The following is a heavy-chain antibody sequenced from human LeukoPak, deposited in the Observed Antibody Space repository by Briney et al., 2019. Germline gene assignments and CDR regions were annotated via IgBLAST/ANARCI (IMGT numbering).Heavy chain of an antibody. Sequence: RPGGSLRLSCAASGFTFSSYGMSWVRQAPGKGLEWVSAISGSGGSTYYADSVKGRFTISRDDSKNTLSLQMNSLRVEDTAVYHCARDLAWGAFDYWGQGTLVTVSS. D-gene: IGHD7-27*01. CDR2: ISGSGGST. J-gene: IGHJ4*02. CDR1: GFTFSSYG. CDR3: ARDLAWGAFDY. V-gene: IGHV3-23*01.